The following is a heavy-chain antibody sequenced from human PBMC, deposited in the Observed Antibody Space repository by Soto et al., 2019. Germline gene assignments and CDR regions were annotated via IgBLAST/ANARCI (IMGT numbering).Heavy chain of an antibody. D-gene: IGHD6-13*01. CDR3: ARDFFRVAADAYSDY. V-gene: IGHV4-4*02. CDR2: IYHTGST. CDR1: GGSISSSNW. J-gene: IGHJ4*02. Sequence: QVQLQESGPGLVKPSGTLSLTCAVSGGSISSSNWWNWVCQPPGKGLEWIGKIYHTGSTNYNPSLKSRVTISVDESKNHFSLRLSSVTAADTAVYYCARDFFRVAADAYSDYWGQGTLVTVSS.